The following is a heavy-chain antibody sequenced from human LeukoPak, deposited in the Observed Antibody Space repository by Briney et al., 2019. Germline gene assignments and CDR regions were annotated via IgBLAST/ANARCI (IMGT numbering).Heavy chain of an antibody. D-gene: IGHD3-22*01. J-gene: IGHJ4*02. Sequence: GESLKISCKGSGYSFPSYWIAWVRQIPGKGLEWMGIMYPGDSDTRYSPSFQGQVTISADKSISTAYLQWSSLKASDTAMYYCARGVNYNDRSGYDYWGQGTLVTVSS. CDR2: MYPGDSDT. CDR3: ARGVNYNDRSGYDY. V-gene: IGHV5-51*01. CDR1: GYSFPSYW.